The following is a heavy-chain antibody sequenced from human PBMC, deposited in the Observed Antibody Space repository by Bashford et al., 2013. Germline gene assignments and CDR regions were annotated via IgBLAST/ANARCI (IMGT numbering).Heavy chain of an antibody. CDR3: ARDXDYYDSSAGGMDV. Sequence: WVRQAPGQGLEWMGGIIPIFGTANYAQKFQGRVTITADKSTSTAYMELSSLRSEDTAVYYCARDXDYYDSSAGGMDVVGPRDHGSPSP. D-gene: IGHD3-22*01. J-gene: IGHJ6*02. CDR2: IIPIFGTA. V-gene: IGHV1-69*06.